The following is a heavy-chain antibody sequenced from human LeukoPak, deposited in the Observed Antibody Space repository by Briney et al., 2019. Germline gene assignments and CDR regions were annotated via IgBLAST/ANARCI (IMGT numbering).Heavy chain of an antibody. D-gene: IGHD6-19*01. CDR3: ARGISGPDY. CDR1: GFTFSSYA. CDR2: ISGSGGST. J-gene: IGHJ4*02. Sequence: GGSLRLSCAASGFTFSSYAMSWVRQAPGEGLEWVSGISGSGGSTYYADSVKGRFTISRDNSKNTMNLLMNSLRAEDTAVYYCARGISGPDYWGQGTLVTVSS. V-gene: IGHV3-23*01.